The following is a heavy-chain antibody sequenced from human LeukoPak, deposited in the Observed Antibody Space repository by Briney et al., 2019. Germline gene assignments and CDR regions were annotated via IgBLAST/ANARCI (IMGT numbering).Heavy chain of an antibody. J-gene: IGHJ4*02. CDR2: ISYDGGNK. V-gene: IGHV3-30-3*01. CDR3: AREEAASFDY. D-gene: IGHD6-13*01. CDR1: GFTFSSYA. Sequence: PGRSLRLSCAASGFTFSSYAMHWVRQAPGKGLEWVAVISYDGGNKYYADSVKGRFTISRDNSKNTLYLQMNSLRAEDTAVYYCAREEAASFDYWGQGTLVTVSS.